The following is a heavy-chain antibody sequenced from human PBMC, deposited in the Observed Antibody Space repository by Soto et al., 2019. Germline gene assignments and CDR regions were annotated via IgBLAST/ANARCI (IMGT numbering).Heavy chain of an antibody. CDR2: ISWDGGSP. V-gene: IGHV3-43*01. J-gene: IGHJ4*02. Sequence: EVQLVESGGVVVQPGGSLRLSCAASGFSFDDYTMHWVRQPPGKGLEWVSLISWDGGSPYYADSVKGRFTISRDNSKNSLYLQMNSLRTEDTALYYCAKGDGASYCSSASCSIDYWGQGTLFTVSS. CDR1: GFSFDDYT. CDR3: AKGDGASYCSSASCSIDY. D-gene: IGHD2-2*01.